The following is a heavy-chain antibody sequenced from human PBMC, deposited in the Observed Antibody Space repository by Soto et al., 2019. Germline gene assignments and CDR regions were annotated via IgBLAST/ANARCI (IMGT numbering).Heavy chain of an antibody. CDR2: IFYLGSS. CDR1: GDSISSSDFY. D-gene: IGHD3-3*02. CDR3: ARHSLALRKNNWFDP. V-gene: IGHV4-39*01. J-gene: IGHJ5*02. Sequence: SETLSLTCTVSGDSISSSDFYWGWVRQPPGKGLEWIGSIFYLGSSYYNPSLKSRVTMSVDTSKNQFSLRLRSVTAADTALYFCARHSLALRKNNWFDPWGQGIMVTVSS.